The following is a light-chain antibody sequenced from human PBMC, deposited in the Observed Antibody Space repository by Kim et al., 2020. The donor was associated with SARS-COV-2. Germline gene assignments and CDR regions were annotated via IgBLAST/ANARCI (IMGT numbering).Light chain of an antibody. Sequence: ASVGDRVTITCRASQYITRRLAWYQQKPGKAPKVLISKASTLESGVPSTFSGGGSGTDFTLTISSLQPDDFGTYYCQQYDTYPWTFGQGTKVDIK. CDR1: QYITRR. V-gene: IGKV1-5*03. CDR3: QQYDTYPWT. J-gene: IGKJ1*01. CDR2: KAS.